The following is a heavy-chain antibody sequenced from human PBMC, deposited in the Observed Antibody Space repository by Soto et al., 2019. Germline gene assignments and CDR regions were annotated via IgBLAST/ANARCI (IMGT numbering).Heavy chain of an antibody. CDR3: SVVVVSDSRNSLGY. D-gene: IGHD2-15*01. CDR2: INSDGSIT. J-gene: IGHJ4*02. CDR1: GLTLSNYW. V-gene: IGHV3-74*01. Sequence: EVQLVESGGGLVQPGGSLRLSCAASGLTLSNYWMYWVRQGPGKGLVWVSRINSDGSITNYADSVKGRFTISRDNAQNTLYLQMNSLRAEDTAVYYCSVVVVSDSRNSLGYWGQGTLVTVSS.